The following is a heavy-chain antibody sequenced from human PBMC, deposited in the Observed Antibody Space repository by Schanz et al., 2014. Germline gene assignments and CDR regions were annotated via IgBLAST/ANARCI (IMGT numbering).Heavy chain of an antibody. CDR1: GFTFADYY. CDR3: VRDAYLQIRGTVFDS. V-gene: IGHV3-11*01. CDR2: ISNTGTFI. J-gene: IGHJ4*02. Sequence: QVQLVESGGGLFKPGGSLRLSCAGSGFTFADYYMTWIRQAPGKGLEWVSIISNTGTFIYYADSVRGRFVISRDNAKSSLFLQMKGLRAEDTAVYYCVRDAYLQIRGTVFDSWGPGNLVTVSS. D-gene: IGHD1-1*01.